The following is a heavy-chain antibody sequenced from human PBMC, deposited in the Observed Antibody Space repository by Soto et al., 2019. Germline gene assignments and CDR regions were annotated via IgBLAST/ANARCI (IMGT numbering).Heavy chain of an antibody. CDR2: MNPNSGNT. Sequence: GASVKVSCKASGYTFTSYDINWVRQATGQGLEWMGWMNPNSGNTGYAQKFQGRVTMTRNTSISTAYMELSSLRSEDTAVYYCARGGGYYASSGYYSHFDYWGQGTLVTVSS. CDR1: GYTFTSYD. V-gene: IGHV1-8*01. D-gene: IGHD3-22*01. J-gene: IGHJ4*02. CDR3: ARGGGYYASSGYYSHFDY.